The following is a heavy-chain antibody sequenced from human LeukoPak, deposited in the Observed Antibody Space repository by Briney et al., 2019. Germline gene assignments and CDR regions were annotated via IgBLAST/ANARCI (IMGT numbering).Heavy chain of an antibody. Sequence: SETLSLTCAVYGGSFSGYYWRWIRQPPGKGLEWIGEINHSGSTNYNPSLKSRVTISVDTSKNQFSLKLSSVTAADTAVYYCARGGTGDNIVVVPAAMSAAFDIWGQGTMVTVSS. CDR3: ARGGTGDNIVVVPAAMSAAFDI. V-gene: IGHV4-34*01. D-gene: IGHD2-2*01. J-gene: IGHJ3*02. CDR2: INHSGST. CDR1: GGSFSGYY.